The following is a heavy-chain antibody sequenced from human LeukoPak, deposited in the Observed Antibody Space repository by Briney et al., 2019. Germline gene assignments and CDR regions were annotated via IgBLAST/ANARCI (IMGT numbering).Heavy chain of an antibody. Sequence: GGSLRLSCAASGFIFSQYSMSWVRQAPGKGLEWVSAISGGGGNTYYADSVKGRSTISRDNSKNTLYLQMNSLRAEDTAVYFCAKDRLVIRGSYGDYPYGMDVWGQGTTVTVSS. J-gene: IGHJ6*02. CDR1: GFIFSQYS. D-gene: IGHD4-17*01. CDR3: AKDRLVIRGSYGDYPYGMDV. CDR2: ISGGGGNT. V-gene: IGHV3-23*01.